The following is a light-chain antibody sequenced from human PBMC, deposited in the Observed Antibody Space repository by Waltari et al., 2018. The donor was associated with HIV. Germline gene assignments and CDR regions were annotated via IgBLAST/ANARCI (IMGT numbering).Light chain of an antibody. J-gene: IGLJ3*02. CDR3: QSYDSSLSGWV. CDR2: GNS. CDR1: SSNIGAPYD. V-gene: IGLV1-40*01. Sequence: QSVLTQPPSVSGAPGQRVTISCTGRSSNIGAPYDVHWYRQLPGPAPKLLIYGNSNRPSGVPDRFSGSKSGTSASLAITELQAEDEADYYCQSYDSSLSGWVFGGGTKLTVL.